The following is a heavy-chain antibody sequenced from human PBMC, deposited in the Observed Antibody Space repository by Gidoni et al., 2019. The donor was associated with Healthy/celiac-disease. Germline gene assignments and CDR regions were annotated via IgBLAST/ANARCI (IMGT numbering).Heavy chain of an antibody. J-gene: IGHJ4*02. CDR3: TTGIRRFGESHFDY. CDR1: GFTFINAW. Sequence: EVQLVESGGGLVKPGGSLRLSCAASGFTFINAWMSWVRQAPGKGLEWFGRIKSKTDGGTTDYAAPVKGRFTISRDDSKNTLYLQMNSLKTEDTAVYYCTTGIRRFGESHFDYWGQGTLVTVSS. D-gene: IGHD3-10*01. CDR2: IKSKTDGGTT. V-gene: IGHV3-15*01.